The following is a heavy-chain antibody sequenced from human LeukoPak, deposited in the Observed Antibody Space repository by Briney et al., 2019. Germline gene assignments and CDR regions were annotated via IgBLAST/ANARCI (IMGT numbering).Heavy chain of an antibody. CDR2: IYYNGSI. Sequence: SETLSLTCTVSRGSISSSSYYWGWIRQPPGKGLEWLGSIYYNGSIYYNPSLKSRVTLSVDTSKSQFSLKLSSVTAADTAVYYCARESDGDYVPFDYWGQGTLVTVSS. V-gene: IGHV4-39*02. CDR1: RGSISSSSYY. D-gene: IGHD4-17*01. CDR3: ARESDGDYVPFDY. J-gene: IGHJ4*02.